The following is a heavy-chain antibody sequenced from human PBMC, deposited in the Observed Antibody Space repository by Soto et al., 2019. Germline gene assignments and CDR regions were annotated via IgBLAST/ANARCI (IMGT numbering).Heavy chain of an antibody. D-gene: IGHD3-3*01. CDR3: ARHLYYDFWSGYHNWFDP. CDR2: ISAYNGNT. V-gene: IGHV1-18*01. J-gene: IGHJ5*02. Sequence: QVQLVQSGAEVKKPGASVKVSCKASGYTFTSYGISWVRQAPGQGLAWMGWISAYNGNTNYAQKLQGRVTMTTDTSTSTAYMELRSLRSDDTAVYYCARHLYYDFWSGYHNWFDPWGQGTLVTVSS. CDR1: GYTFTSYG.